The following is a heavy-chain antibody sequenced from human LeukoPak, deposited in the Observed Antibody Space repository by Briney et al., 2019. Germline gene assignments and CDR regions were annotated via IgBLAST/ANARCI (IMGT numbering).Heavy chain of an antibody. V-gene: IGHV1-58*01. CDR3: AADRGKVDY. Sequence: GTSVKVSCKASGFTFTSSAVQWVRQARGQRLEWIGWTVVGSGNTNYAQKFQEGVTITRDMSTSTAYMELSSLRSEDTTVYYCAADRGKVDYWGQGTLVTVSS. CDR1: GFTFTSSA. CDR2: TVVGSGNT. D-gene: IGHD3-10*01. J-gene: IGHJ4*02.